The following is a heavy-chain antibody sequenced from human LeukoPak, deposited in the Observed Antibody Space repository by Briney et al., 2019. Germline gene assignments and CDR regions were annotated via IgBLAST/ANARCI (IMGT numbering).Heavy chain of an antibody. J-gene: IGHJ4*02. CDR1: GLAFSAYK. Sequence: GGSMRLSCAASGLAFSAYKMHWVRQAPRKGLVWVSRISTDGYTTDYADFVQGRFTASRDNTKNTWSLEMNSLRAVDTAVYYCVVGGSPGYWGQGTLVTVSS. CDR3: VVGGSPGY. V-gene: IGHV3-74*01. D-gene: IGHD2-15*01. CDR2: ISTDGYTT.